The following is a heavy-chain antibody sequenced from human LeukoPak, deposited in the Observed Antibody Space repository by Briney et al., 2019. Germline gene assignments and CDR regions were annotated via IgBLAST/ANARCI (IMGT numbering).Heavy chain of an antibody. D-gene: IGHD6-19*01. J-gene: IGHJ6*02. CDR1: GYTFTSYD. Sequence: GASVKVSCKASGYTFTSYDINWVRQATGQGLKWMGWMNPNSGNTGYAQKFQGRVTMTRNTSISTAYMELSSLRSEDTAVYYCARLALGSSSYNYYYGMDVWGQGTTVTVSS. CDR3: ARLALGSSSYNYYYGMDV. CDR2: MNPNSGNT. V-gene: IGHV1-8*01.